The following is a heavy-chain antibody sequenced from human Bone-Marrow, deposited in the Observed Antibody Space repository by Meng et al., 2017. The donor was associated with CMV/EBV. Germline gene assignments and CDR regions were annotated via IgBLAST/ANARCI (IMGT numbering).Heavy chain of an antibody. CDR3: TTAFGHY. CDR1: GFSFTDAW. Sequence: GGSLRLSCAASGFSFTDAWMTWVRQAPGKGLEWVGRIKSKSAGGTADYAAPVRGRFTISRDDSKSTVYLQMSNLKTEDTGVYYCTTAFGHYWGQGALVTVSS. D-gene: IGHD3-10*01. J-gene: IGHJ4*02. V-gene: IGHV3-15*01. CDR2: IKSKSAGGTA.